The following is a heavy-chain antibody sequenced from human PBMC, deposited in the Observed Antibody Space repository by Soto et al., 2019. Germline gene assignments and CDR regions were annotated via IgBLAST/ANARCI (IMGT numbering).Heavy chain of an antibody. CDR3: ARGNYYSMDV. CDR2: INSDGSTT. Sequence: EVQLVESWGGLVQPGGSLRLSCAATGFTFSNYWMHWVRQAPGKGLVWVSRINSDGSTTNYADSVKGRFTISRDNAKNTLYLQMNSLRAEDTAVYYCARGNYYSMDVWGQGTTVTVSS. CDR1: GFTFSNYW. J-gene: IGHJ6*02. V-gene: IGHV3-74*01.